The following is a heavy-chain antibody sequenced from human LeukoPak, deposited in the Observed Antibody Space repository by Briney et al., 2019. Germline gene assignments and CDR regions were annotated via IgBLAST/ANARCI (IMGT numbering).Heavy chain of an antibody. Sequence: PGGSLRLSCAASGFTFSNAWMSWVRQAPGKGLEWVGRIKSKTHGGTTDYAAPVKGRFTISRDDSKNTLYLQMNSLKTEDTAVYYCTTAAVVVVAATQGTYFDYWGQGTLVTVSS. CDR2: IKSKTHGGTT. CDR3: TTAAVVVVAATQGTYFDY. CDR1: GFTFSNAW. D-gene: IGHD2-15*01. V-gene: IGHV3-15*01. J-gene: IGHJ4*02.